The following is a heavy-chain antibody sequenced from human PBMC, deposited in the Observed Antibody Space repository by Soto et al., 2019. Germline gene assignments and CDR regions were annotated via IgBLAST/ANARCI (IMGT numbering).Heavy chain of an antibody. CDR2: IYYSGST. V-gene: IGHV4-59*01. D-gene: IGHD3-22*01. Sequence: SETLSLTCTVSGGSISSYYWSWIRQPPGKGLEWIGYIYYSGSTNYNPSLKSRVTISVDTSKNQFSLKLSSVTAADTAVYYCARNPAGGYYDSSGYYPGDYYGMDVWGQGTTVTVSS. CDR3: ARNPAGGYYDSSGYYPGDYYGMDV. CDR1: GGSISSYY. J-gene: IGHJ6*02.